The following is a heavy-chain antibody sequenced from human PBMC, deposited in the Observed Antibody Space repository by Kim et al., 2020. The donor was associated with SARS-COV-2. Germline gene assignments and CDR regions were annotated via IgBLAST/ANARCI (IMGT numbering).Heavy chain of an antibody. CDR2: IYYSGST. Sequence: SETLSLTCTVSGGSISSYYWSWIRQPPGKGLEWIVYIYYSGSTNYNPSLKSRVTISVDTSKNQFSLKLSSVTAADTAVYYCARYSHGGFGEYYFDYWGQGTLVTVSS. CDR1: GGSISSYY. D-gene: IGHD3-10*01. V-gene: IGHV4-59*08. CDR3: ARYSHGGFGEYYFDY. J-gene: IGHJ4*02.